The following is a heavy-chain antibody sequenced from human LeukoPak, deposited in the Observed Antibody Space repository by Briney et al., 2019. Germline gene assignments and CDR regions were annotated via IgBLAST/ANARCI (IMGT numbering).Heavy chain of an antibody. CDR2: ISSSSSYT. J-gene: IGHJ4*02. CDR1: GFTFSDYY. V-gene: IGHV3-11*06. CDR3: ARDLDGYSSLNYFDY. Sequence: PGGSLRLSCAASGFTFSDYYMSWIRQAPGKGLEWVSYISSSSSYTNYADSVKGRFTISRDNAKSSLYLQMNSLRAEDTAVYYCARDLDGYSSLNYFDYWGQGTLVTVSS. D-gene: IGHD6-19*01.